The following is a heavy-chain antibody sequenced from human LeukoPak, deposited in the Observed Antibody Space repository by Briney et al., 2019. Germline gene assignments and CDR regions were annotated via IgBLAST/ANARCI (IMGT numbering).Heavy chain of an antibody. Sequence: SETLSLTCTVSSGSISSGGYYWSWIRQHPGKGLEWIGYIYYSGSTNYNPSLKSRVTISVDTSKNQFSLKLSSVTAADTAVYYCARAIRNYDFWSGYSGSDWFDPWGQGTLVTVSS. CDR1: SGSISSGGYY. D-gene: IGHD3-3*01. CDR2: IYYSGST. J-gene: IGHJ5*02. V-gene: IGHV4-61*08. CDR3: ARAIRNYDFWSGYSGSDWFDP.